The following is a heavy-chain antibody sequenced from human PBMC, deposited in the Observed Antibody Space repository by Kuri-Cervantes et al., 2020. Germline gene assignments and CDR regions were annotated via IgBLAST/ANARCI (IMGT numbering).Heavy chain of an antibody. Sequence: ASVKVSCKASGYTFSTYDINWVRQATGQGLEWMGWMNPKSGNTGYAQKFQGRVTMTRDTSKSTAYMELRSLRSDDTAVYYCARSNYGSGSYYRNDAFDIWGQGTMVTVSS. CDR3: ARSNYGSGSYYRNDAFDI. D-gene: IGHD3-10*01. J-gene: IGHJ3*02. CDR1: GYTFSTYD. V-gene: IGHV1-8*02. CDR2: MNPKSGNT.